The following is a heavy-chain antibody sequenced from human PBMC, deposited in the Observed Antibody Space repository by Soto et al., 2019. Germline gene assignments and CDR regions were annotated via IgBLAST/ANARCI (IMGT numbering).Heavy chain of an antibody. CDR1: GFTFSSYA. J-gene: IGHJ4*02. CDR3: AKDQGASTYYFDY. V-gene: IGHV3-23*01. D-gene: IGHD3-16*01. Sequence: EVQLLESGGGLVQPGGSLRLSCAASGFTFSSYAMSWVRQAPGKGLEWVSAISGSGGSTYYADSVKGRFTISRDNSKNTLDLQMNSLRAEDTAVYYCAKDQGASTYYFDYWGQGTLVTVSS. CDR2: ISGSGGST.